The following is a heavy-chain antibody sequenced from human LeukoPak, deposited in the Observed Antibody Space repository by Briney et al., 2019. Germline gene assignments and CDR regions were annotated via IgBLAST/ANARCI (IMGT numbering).Heavy chain of an antibody. CDR1: GFTFSSYW. J-gene: IGHJ4*02. CDR3: ARFSSGWSPSGFDY. CDR2: INSDGTTT. D-gene: IGHD6-19*01. Sequence: GGSLRLSCAASGFTFSSYWMHWVRQGPGKELTWVSHINSDGTTTNYADSVKGRFTISRDNAKNTLYLQMNSLRVEDTAVYYCARFSSGWSPSGFDYWGQGTLVTVTS. V-gene: IGHV3-74*01.